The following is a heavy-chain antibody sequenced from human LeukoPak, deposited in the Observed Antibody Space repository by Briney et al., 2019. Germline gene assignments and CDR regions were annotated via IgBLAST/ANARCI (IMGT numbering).Heavy chain of an antibody. D-gene: IGHD1-7*01. V-gene: IGHV4-61*02. J-gene: IGHJ5*02. CDR3: ARDAITGTTLEVNWFDP. CDR2: IYTSGST. Sequence: PSQTLSLTCTVSGGSISSGSYYWSWIRQPAGKGLEWIGRIYTSGSTNYNPSLKSRVTISVDTSKNQFSLKLSSVTAADTAVYYCARDAITGTTLEVNWFDPWGQGTLVTVSS. CDR1: GGSISSGSYY.